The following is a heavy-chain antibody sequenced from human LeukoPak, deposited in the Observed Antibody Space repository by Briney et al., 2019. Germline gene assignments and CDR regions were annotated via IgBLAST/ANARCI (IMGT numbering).Heavy chain of an antibody. V-gene: IGHV4-31*03. D-gene: IGHD2-2*01. CDR2: IYYSGST. CDR1: GGSISSGGYY. CDR3: VRDRGRKYQLRYWYFDP. J-gene: IGHJ2*01. Sequence: SQTLSLTCTVSGGSISSGGYYWSWIRQHPGKGLEWIGYIYYSGSTYYNPSLTSRVTISVDTSKNQFSLKLSSVTAADTAVYYCVRDRGRKYQLRYWYFDPWGRGTLVTVSS.